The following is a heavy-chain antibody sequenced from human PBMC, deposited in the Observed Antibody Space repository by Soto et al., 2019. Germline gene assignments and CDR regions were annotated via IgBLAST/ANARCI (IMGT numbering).Heavy chain of an antibody. J-gene: IGHJ5*01. V-gene: IGHV4-31*03. CDR2: IYYSGST. Sequence: QVQLQESGPGRVKPSQTLSLTCSVSGGSISSGGYYWSWIRQHPEKGLEWIGYIYYSGSTNYNPSLKSRVIISVDTSSNRFSLDLRSVTAADTAIYYCARHSASWQWFDYWGQGTLVTVSS. CDR1: GGSISSGGYY. CDR3: ARHSASWQWFDY. D-gene: IGHD1-26*01.